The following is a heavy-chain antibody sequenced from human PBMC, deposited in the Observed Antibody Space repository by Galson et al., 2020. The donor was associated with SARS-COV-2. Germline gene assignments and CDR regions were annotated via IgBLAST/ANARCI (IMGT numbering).Heavy chain of an antibody. CDR3: ARHSSYSEVWRRNPKSYKWFDP. Sequence: ASETLSLTCTVSGGSISPSYWSWIRQSPERGLGWIGPIPFTGKPNYTPSPQSRVTMSVATPKNRFSLRLSSVTAADTALYYCARHSSYSEVWRRNPKSYKWFDPWGQGTLVTVSS. J-gene: IGHJ5*02. CDR2: IPFTGKP. CDR1: GGSISPSY. D-gene: IGHD3-10*01. V-gene: IGHV4-4*07.